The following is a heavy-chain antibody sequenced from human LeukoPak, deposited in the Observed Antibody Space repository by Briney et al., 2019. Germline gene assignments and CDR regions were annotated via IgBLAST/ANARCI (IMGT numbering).Heavy chain of an antibody. V-gene: IGHV4-34*01. J-gene: IGHJ4*02. D-gene: IGHD6-19*01. CDR1: GGPFSNYY. Sequence: PSETLSLTCAVYGGPFSNYYCSWARQPPGKGLEWIGEINDSGRSNNNPSLKSRVTILVDTSKNQFSLKLSSVTAADTAVYYCARRLWDTSDWYFDYWGQGRLVTVSS. CDR2: INDSGRS. CDR3: ARRLWDTSDWYFDY.